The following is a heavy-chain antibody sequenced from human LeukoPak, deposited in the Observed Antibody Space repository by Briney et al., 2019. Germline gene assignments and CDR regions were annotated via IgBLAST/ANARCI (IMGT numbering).Heavy chain of an antibody. V-gene: IGHV4-34*01. CDR2: INHSGST. D-gene: IGHD5-18*01. Sequence: SETLSLTCAVYGGSFSGYYWSWIRQPPGKGLEWIGEINHSGSTNYNPSLKSRVTISVDTSKNQFSLKLSSVTAADTDVYYCARGYSYGSFWGQGTLVTVSS. CDR3: ARGYSYGSF. J-gene: IGHJ4*02. CDR1: GGSFSGYY.